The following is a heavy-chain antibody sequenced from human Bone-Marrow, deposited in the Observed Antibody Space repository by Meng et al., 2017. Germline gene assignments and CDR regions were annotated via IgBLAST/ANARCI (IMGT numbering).Heavy chain of an antibody. D-gene: IGHD4-17*01. J-gene: IGHJ4*02. Sequence: GQLVESGRGLIQPGGSLRLSVAASGFTVSSNYRSWVRQAPGKGLEWVSVIYSGGSTYYADSVKGRFTISRDNSKNTLYLQMNSLRAEDTAVYYCAREQDGDYDANFDYWGQGTLVTVSS. CDR1: GFTVSSNY. CDR2: IYSGGST. CDR3: AREQDGDYDANFDY. V-gene: IGHV3-53*01.